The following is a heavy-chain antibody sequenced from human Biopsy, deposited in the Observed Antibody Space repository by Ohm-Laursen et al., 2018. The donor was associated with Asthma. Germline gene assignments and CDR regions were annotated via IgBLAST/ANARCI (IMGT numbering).Heavy chain of an antibody. D-gene: IGHD2-2*01. CDR3: ARDGVVPDAMYYHYYYGLDV. J-gene: IGHJ6*02. V-gene: IGHV3-74*01. CDR2: VKGDGRRS. CDR1: GLTFSDYW. Sequence: SLRLSCAASGLTFSDYWMHWVRQAPGKGLEWVSRVKGDGRRSSYADSVKGRFTISRDNAKNTPYLQMNSLRVEDTAVYYCARDGVVPDAMYYHYYYGLDVWGQGTTVTVSS.